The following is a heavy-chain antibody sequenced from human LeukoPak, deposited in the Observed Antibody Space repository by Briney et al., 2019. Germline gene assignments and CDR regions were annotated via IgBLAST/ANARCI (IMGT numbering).Heavy chain of an antibody. CDR3: ARLPITMIVVVTDAFDI. D-gene: IGHD3-22*01. Sequence: SETLSLTCTVSCGSISSSSYYWGWIRQPPGKGLEWIGSIYYSGSTYYNPSLKSRFTISVDTYKNQFSLKLSSVTAADKAVYYCARLPITMIVVVTDAFDIWGQGTMVTVSS. V-gene: IGHV4-39*01. CDR2: IYYSGST. J-gene: IGHJ3*02. CDR1: CGSISSSSYY.